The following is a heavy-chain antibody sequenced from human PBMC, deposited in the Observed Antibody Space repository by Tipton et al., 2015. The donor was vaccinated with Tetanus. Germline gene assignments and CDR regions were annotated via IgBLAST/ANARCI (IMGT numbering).Heavy chain of an antibody. J-gene: IGHJ4*02. Sequence: TLSLTCTVSGVSIADNSNYWGWIRQPPGKGLEWIGSIYFSGDTYSNPSLKSRVTMSVDTSRNQFSLRLSSVTAADTAVYYCARDQARGARGWNYFDFWGLGTLVTVSS. V-gene: IGHV4-39*02. CDR2: IYFSGDT. CDR3: ARDQARGARGWNYFDF. CDR1: GVSIADNSNY. D-gene: IGHD1-26*01.